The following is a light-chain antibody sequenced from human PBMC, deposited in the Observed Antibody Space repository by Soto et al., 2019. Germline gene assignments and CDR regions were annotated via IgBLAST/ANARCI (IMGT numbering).Light chain of an antibody. CDR2: LGS. J-gene: IGKJ4*01. V-gene: IGKV2-28*01. Sequence: DIVMTQSPLSLPVTPGGPASISCRSSQSLLHSNGYTYLDWYLQKPGQSPQLLIYLGSNRASGVPDRFSGSGSGTDFTLKISRVEAEDVGVYYCMQALQTPTFGGGTKVDIK. CDR3: MQALQTPT. CDR1: QSLLHSNGYTY.